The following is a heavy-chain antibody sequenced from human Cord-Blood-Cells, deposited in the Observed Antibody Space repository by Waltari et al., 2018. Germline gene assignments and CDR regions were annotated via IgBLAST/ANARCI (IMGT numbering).Heavy chain of an antibody. D-gene: IGHD5-18*01. V-gene: IGHV4-39*01. CDR2: IYYSEST. CDR1: GGSISSSSYY. J-gene: IGHJ3*02. Sequence: QLQLQESGPGLVKPSETLSLTCTVSGGSISSSSYYWGWIRQPPGKGLEWIGSIYYSESTYNNPSLKSRVTISVNTSKNQFSLKLSSVTGADTAVYYCARSRGDSYGDAFDIWGQGTMVTVSS. CDR3: ARSRGDSYGDAFDI.